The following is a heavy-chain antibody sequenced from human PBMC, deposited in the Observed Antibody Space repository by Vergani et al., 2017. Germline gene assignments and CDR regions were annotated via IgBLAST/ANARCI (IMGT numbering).Heavy chain of an antibody. Sequence: QVQLQESGPGLVKPSQTLSLTCTVSGGSISSGDYYWSWIRQPPGKGLEWIGYIYYSGSTYYNPSLTSRLTISVDTSKNPFSLKLSSVTAADTAVYYCARDVVVPAATFGQDYWGQGTLVTVSS. CDR3: ARDVVVPAATFGQDY. CDR2: IYYSGST. D-gene: IGHD2-2*01. V-gene: IGHV4-30-4*01. CDR1: GGSISSGDYY. J-gene: IGHJ4*02.